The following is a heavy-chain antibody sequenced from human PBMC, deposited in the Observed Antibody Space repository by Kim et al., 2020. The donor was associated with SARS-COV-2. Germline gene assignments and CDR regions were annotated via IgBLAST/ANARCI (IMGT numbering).Heavy chain of an antibody. D-gene: IGHD3-10*01. J-gene: IGHJ4*02. V-gene: IGHV3-23*01. Sequence: VRGRFTNSRDKYKNTLYLQMNSLRAEDTAVYYCAKKVHYGSGSYLYYFDYWGQGTLVTVSS. CDR3: AKKVHYGSGSYLYYFDY.